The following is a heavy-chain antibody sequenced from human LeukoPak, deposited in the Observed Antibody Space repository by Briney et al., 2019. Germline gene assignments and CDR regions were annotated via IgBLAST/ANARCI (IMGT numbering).Heavy chain of an antibody. CDR2: IYYSGST. D-gene: IGHD3-10*01. CDR1: GGSIRSGGYY. J-gene: IGHJ4*02. Sequence: PSETLSLTCTVSGGSIRSGGYYWSWIRQHPGKGLEWIGYIYYSGSTYYNPSLKSRVTISVDTSKNQFSLKLSSVTAADTAVYYCARSPVRGVINYWGQGALVTVSS. V-gene: IGHV4-31*03. CDR3: ARSPVRGVINY.